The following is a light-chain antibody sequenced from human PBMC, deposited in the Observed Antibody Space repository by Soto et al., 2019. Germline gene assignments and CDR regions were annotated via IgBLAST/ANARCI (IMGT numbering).Light chain of an antibody. J-gene: IGKJ1*01. CDR3: QQYGSSPWT. CDR1: QSVSSSY. V-gene: IGKV3-20*01. CDR2: GAS. Sequence: EIGLTKSPGILSLSPGERATLSCRAIQSVSSSYLAWYQQKPGQAPRLLIYGASSRANGIPDRFSGSGSGTDFALTISRLEPENVAVYYCQQYGSSPWTFGQGTKVEIK.